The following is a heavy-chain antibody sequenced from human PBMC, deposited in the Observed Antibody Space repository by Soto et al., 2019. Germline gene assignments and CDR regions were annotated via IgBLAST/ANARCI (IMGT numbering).Heavy chain of an antibody. J-gene: IGHJ6*02. Sequence: ASVKVSCKASGYTFTSYYMHWVRQAPGQGLEWMGIINPSGGSTSYAQKFQGRVTMTRDTSTSTVYMELSSLRSEDTAVYYCARGGTKEWLSARKGVYYYYYGMDVWG. CDR1: GYTFTSYY. D-gene: IGHD3-3*01. CDR3: ARGGTKEWLSARKGVYYYYYGMDV. CDR2: INPSGGST. V-gene: IGHV1-46*01.